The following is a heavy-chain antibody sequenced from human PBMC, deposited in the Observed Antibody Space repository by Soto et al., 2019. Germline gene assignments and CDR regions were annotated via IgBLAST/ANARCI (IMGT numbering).Heavy chain of an antibody. CDR2: IYPGDSDT. J-gene: IGHJ3*02. CDR3: ARRGIQGYCSGGSCYWRAFDI. Sequence: GESLKISCKASGYSFTSYWIGWVRQTPGKGLEWMGIIYPGDSDTRYSPSFQGQVTISADKSISTAYLQWSSLKASDTAMYYCARRGIQGYCSGGSCYWRAFDIWGQGTMVTVSS. V-gene: IGHV5-51*01. CDR1: GYSFTSYW. D-gene: IGHD2-15*01.